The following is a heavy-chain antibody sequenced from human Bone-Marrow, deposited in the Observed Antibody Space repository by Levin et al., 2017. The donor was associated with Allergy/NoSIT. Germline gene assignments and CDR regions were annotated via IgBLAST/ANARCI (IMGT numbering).Heavy chain of an antibody. CDR2: ISGSGGNT. J-gene: IGHJ4*02. Sequence: PGGSLRLSCAASGFIFSNYAMNWVRQAPGQGLEWVSQISGSGGNTPYADSVKGRFTFSRDNSKNTLYLQMNSLRAEDTAVYYCAGDDTSAYHSSFDCWGQGTLVTVSS. V-gene: IGHV3-23*01. D-gene: IGHD3-22*01. CDR1: GFIFSNYA. CDR3: AGDDTSAYHSSFDC.